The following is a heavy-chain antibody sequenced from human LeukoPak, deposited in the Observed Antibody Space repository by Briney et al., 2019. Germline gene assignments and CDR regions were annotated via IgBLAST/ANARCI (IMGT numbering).Heavy chain of an antibody. V-gene: IGHV1-46*01. CDR3: AREGYDYVWGSYRSYYFDY. CDR1: GYTFTSYY. Sequence: ASVKVSCKPSGYTFTSYYMHWVRQAPGQGLEWMGIINPSGGSTSYAQKFQGRVTMTRDMSTSTVYMELSSLRSEDTAVYYCAREGYDYVWGSYRSYYFDYWGQGTLVTVSS. D-gene: IGHD3-16*02. J-gene: IGHJ4*02. CDR2: INPSGGST.